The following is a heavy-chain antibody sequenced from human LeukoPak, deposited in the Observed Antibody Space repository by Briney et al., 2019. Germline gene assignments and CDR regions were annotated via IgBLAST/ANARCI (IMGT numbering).Heavy chain of an antibody. D-gene: IGHD5-24*01. J-gene: IGHJ4*02. CDR2: IFSNGDT. V-gene: IGHV3-53*01. CDR3: TRDQMNY. CDR1: EFTVSRKY. Sequence: GGSLRLSCTASEFTVSRKYMLWVRQAPGKGLEWVSLIFSNGDTHYADSVKGRFTISRDTSKNTVYLQMNSLRVEDTAMYYCTRDQMNYWGQGTLVTVSS.